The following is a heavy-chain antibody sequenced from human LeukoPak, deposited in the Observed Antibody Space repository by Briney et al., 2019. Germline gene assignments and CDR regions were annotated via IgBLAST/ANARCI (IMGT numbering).Heavy chain of an antibody. CDR2: IIPIFGTA. Sequence: SVKVSCKASGGTFSSYAISWVRQAPGQGLEWMGGIIPIFGTANYAQKFQGRVTITADESTSTAYMELSSLRSEDTAVYYCARDSEGRGELLPHAFDIWGQGTMVIVSS. J-gene: IGHJ3*02. V-gene: IGHV1-69*01. D-gene: IGHD1-26*01. CDR1: GGTFSSYA. CDR3: ARDSEGRGELLPHAFDI.